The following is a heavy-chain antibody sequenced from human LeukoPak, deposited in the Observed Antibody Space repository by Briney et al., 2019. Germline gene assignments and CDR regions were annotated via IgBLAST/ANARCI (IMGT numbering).Heavy chain of an antibody. V-gene: IGHV1-18*04. Sequence: GASVKVSCTPSGYTFTTYGISWVRQAPGQGLEWMGWISAYNGNTDYEQKFQGRVTMTTDTSTSTAYMELRSLRSDDTAVYYCARDLDILTAYYSGYWGQGTLVTVSS. CDR2: ISAYNGNT. D-gene: IGHD3-9*01. J-gene: IGHJ4*02. CDR3: ARDLDILTAYYSGY. CDR1: GYTFTTYG.